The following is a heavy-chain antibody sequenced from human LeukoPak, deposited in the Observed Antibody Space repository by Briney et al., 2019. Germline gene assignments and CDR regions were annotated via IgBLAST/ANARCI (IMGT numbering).Heavy chain of an antibody. D-gene: IGHD4-11*01. CDR1: GFTFSSYA. CDR2: ISGSGGST. CDR3: AKDGTSTVTFDY. J-gene: IGHJ4*02. Sequence: GGSLRLSCAASGFTFSSYAMSWVRQAPGKGLEWVSVISGSGGSTYYRDSVKGRFTISRDNSKNTLYLQMNSLTAGDTAVYYCAKDGTSTVTFDYWGQGTLVTVSS. V-gene: IGHV3-23*01.